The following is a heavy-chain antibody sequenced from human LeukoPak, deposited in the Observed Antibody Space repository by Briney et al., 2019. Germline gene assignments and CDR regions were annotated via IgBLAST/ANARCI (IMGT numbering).Heavy chain of an antibody. D-gene: IGHD6-13*01. CDR2: ISGSSGST. CDR3: ASSYSSSWYAWFDP. J-gene: IGHJ5*02. CDR1: GFTFSSYA. V-gene: IGHV3-23*01. Sequence: GGSVRLSCAASGFTFSSYAMSWVRQAPGKGLEWVAAISGSSGSTYYADSVKGRFTISRDNSKNTLYLQMNSLRAEDTAVCYCASSYSSSWYAWFDPWGQGTLVTVSS.